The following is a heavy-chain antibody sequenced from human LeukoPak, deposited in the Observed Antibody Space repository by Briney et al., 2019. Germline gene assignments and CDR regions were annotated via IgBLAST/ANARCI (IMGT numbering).Heavy chain of an antibody. CDR2: ISAYNGNT. J-gene: IGHJ4*02. CDR1: GYTFSDYY. CDR3: ARDLASGGVVVPAAMPTYYFDY. V-gene: IGHV1-18*04. Sequence: ASVKVSCKTSGYTFSDYYVQWLRQAPGQGLEWMGWISAYNGNTNYAQKLQGRVTMTTDTSTSTAYMELRSLRSDDTAVYYCARDLASGGVVVPAAMPTYYFDYWGQGTLVTVSS. D-gene: IGHD2-2*01.